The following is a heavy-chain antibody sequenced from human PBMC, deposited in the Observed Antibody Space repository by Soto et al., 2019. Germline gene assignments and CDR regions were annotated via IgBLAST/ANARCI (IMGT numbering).Heavy chain of an antibody. Sequence: SETLSLTCAVSGGSFTSNNWWTWVRQPPGQGLEWIGEIYRTGSTNYNPSLKSRVTISLDKSENQFSLEVTSLTAADTAVYYCASRDPGTSVDYWGQGTLVTVSS. CDR2: IYRTGST. D-gene: IGHD1-7*01. V-gene: IGHV4-4*02. J-gene: IGHJ4*02. CDR3: ASRDPGTSVDY. CDR1: GGSFTSNNW.